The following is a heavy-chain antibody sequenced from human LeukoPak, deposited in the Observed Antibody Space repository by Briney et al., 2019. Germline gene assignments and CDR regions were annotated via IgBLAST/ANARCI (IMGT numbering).Heavy chain of an antibody. V-gene: IGHV3-23*01. Sequence: GGSLRLSCAASGFTFSSYAMSWVRQAPGKGLEWVSAISGSGGSTYYADSVKGRFTISRDNAKNSLYLQMNSLRAEDTALYYCARASIYSSSSPFDYWGQGTLVTVSS. CDR3: ARASIYSSSSPFDY. CDR2: ISGSGGST. J-gene: IGHJ4*02. D-gene: IGHD6-6*01. CDR1: GFTFSSYA.